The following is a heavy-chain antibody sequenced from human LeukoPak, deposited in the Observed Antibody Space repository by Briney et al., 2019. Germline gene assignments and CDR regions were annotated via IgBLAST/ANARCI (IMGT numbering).Heavy chain of an antibody. CDR1: GGSISSSNW. CDR2: IYYSGST. CDR3: ARALPWNDILTGYYPSDAFDI. Sequence: SETLSLTCAVSGGSISSSNWWSWVRPPPGKGLEWIGEIYYSGSTKYNPSLKSRVTISVDKSKNQFSLKLSSVTAADTAVYYCARALPWNDILTGYYPSDAFDIWGQGTMVTVSS. V-gene: IGHV4-4*02. J-gene: IGHJ3*02. D-gene: IGHD3-9*01.